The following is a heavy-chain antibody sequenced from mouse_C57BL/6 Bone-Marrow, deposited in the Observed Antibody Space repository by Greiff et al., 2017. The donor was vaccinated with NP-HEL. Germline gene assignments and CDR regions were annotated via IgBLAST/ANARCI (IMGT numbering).Heavy chain of an antibody. CDR1: GYTFTDYE. D-gene: IGHD1-1*01. V-gene: IGHV1-15*01. J-gene: IGHJ4*01. Sequence: VKLQESGAELVRPGASVTLSCKASGYTFTDYEMHWVKQTPVHGLEWIGAIDPETGGTAYNQKFKGKAILTADKSSSTAYMELRSLTSEDSAVYYCTRDDYYGIYYAMDYWGQGTSVTVSS. CDR3: TRDDYYGIYYAMDY. CDR2: IDPETGGT.